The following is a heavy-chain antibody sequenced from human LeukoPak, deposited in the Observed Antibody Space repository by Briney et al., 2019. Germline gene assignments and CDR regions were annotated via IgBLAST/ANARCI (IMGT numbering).Heavy chain of an antibody. CDR3: AREGVTGDFDY. D-gene: IGHD7-27*01. J-gene: IGHJ4*02. CDR2: IYYSGST. Sequence: SETLSLTCTVSGGSISSYFWSWIRQPPGKGLEWIGYIYYSGSTNYNPSLKSRVIISVDTSKNQFSLILSSVTAADTAVYYCAREGVTGDFDYWGQGTLVTVSS. V-gene: IGHV4-59*12. CDR1: GGSISSYF.